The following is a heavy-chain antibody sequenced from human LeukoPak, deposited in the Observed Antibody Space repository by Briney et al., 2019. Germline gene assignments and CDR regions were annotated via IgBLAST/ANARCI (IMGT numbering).Heavy chain of an antibody. CDR1: GGSLSSGDYY. CDR3: ARAALGRYFDCLRPLDY. J-gene: IGHJ4*02. D-gene: IGHD3-9*01. V-gene: IGHV4-30-4*01. Sequence: PSETLSLTCTVSGGSLSSGDYYWGWLRQPPGRGLEWVGYIYYSGSTYYNPSLKSRVTISVDTSKHQFSLKLSSVTAADTAVYYCARAALGRYFDCLRPLDYWGQGTLVTVSS. CDR2: IYYSGST.